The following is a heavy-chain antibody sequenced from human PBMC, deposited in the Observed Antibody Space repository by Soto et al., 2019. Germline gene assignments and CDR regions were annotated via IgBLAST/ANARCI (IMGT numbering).Heavy chain of an antibody. Sequence: PGGSLRLSCAASGFPVSSRYMGWVRQAPGKGLEWVSGFRTGGDDGTTYYADSVKGRFTISRDNSKNTLFLQMNSLRAEDTAIYYCAKKVNSGPGSQYFDYWGQGTLVTVSS. CDR3: AKKVNSGPGSQYFDY. J-gene: IGHJ4*02. V-gene: IGHV3-23*01. CDR1: GFPVSSRY. D-gene: IGHD3-10*01. CDR2: FRTGGDDGTT.